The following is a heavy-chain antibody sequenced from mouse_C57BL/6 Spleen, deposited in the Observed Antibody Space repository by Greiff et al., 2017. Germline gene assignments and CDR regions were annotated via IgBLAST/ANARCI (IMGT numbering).Heavy chain of an antibody. V-gene: IGHV1-80*01. CDR3: ARYRSSYDFDY. CDR2: IYPGDGDT. D-gene: IGHD1-1*01. Sequence: VQLQQSGAELVKPGASVKISCKASGYAFSSYWMNWVKQRPGQGLEWIGQIYPGDGDTNYNGKFKGKATLTADKSSSTAYMQLSSLTSEYSAVYVCARYRSSYDFDYWGQGTTLTVSS. CDR1: GYAFSSYW. J-gene: IGHJ2*01.